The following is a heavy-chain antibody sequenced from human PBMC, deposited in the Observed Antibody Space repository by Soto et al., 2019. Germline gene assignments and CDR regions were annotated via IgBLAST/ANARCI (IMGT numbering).Heavy chain of an antibody. CDR3: ASNGRYSNYYYMDV. J-gene: IGHJ6*03. Sequence: SEPLSLTCTVAGGSISSYYWSWIRQPPGKGLEWIGDIYYSGSTNYNPSLKSRVTISVDTSKNQFSLKLSSVTAADTAVYYCASNGRYSNYYYMDVWGKGTTVTVSS. V-gene: IGHV4-59*12. CDR2: IYYSGST. D-gene: IGHD4-4*01. CDR1: GGSISSYY.